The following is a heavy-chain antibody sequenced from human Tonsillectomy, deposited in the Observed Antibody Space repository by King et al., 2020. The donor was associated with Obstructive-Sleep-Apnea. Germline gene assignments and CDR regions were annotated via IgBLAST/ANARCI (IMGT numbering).Heavy chain of an antibody. CDR2: INEDGSER. J-gene: IGHJ6*02. CDR3: ARDSIVGATTYYYYGMDV. CDR1: GFIFSSYG. D-gene: IGHD1-26*01. Sequence: VQLVESGGGLVQPGGSLRLACAASGFIFSSYGMSWVRQAPGKGMEWVANINEDGSERYYVDSGKGRFTISRANAQNSLSLQLSSLGAEDTALYYCARDSIVGATTYYYYGMDVWGQGTTVTVAS. V-gene: IGHV3-7*01.